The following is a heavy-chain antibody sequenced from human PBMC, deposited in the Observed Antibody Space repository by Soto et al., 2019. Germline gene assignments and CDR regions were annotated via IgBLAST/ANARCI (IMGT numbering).Heavy chain of an antibody. CDR1: GFTFSRYG. Sequence: QVPLVESGGGVVQPGRSLTLSCAASGFTFSRYGMHWVRQAPGKGLEWVALIWYDGSDKYYADSVTGRFTISRDNSKSTLYLQMNSLRAEDTAVYYCARDFADYSNHWYYFDYWGQGTLVTVSS. V-gene: IGHV3-33*01. CDR2: IWYDGSDK. J-gene: IGHJ4*02. D-gene: IGHD4-4*01. CDR3: ARDFADYSNHWYYFDY.